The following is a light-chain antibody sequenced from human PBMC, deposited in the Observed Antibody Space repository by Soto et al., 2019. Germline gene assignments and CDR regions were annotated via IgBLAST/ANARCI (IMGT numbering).Light chain of an antibody. CDR3: QSYDNSLSGYV. Sequence: QAVVTQLPSVSGAPGQRVTISCTGSSSNIGAGYDVHWYQQLPGTAPKLLIYGNSNRPSGVPDRISGSKSGTSASLAITGLQAEDEADYYCQSYDNSLSGYVFGTGTELTVL. CDR1: SSNIGAGYD. J-gene: IGLJ1*01. CDR2: GNS. V-gene: IGLV1-40*01.